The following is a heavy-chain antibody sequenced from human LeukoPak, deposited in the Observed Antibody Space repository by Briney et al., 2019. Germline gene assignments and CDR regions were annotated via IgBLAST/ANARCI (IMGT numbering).Heavy chain of an antibody. J-gene: IGHJ4*02. Sequence: GRSLRLSCAASGFTFSSYGMHWVRQAPGKGLEWVAVISHDGSDNHYADSVKGRFTIPRDNSKNTVYLQMSSLRPEDTAVYFCAKELYFGSGSYPDYWGQGTLVRVSS. CDR3: AKELYFGSGSYPDY. V-gene: IGHV3-30*18. D-gene: IGHD3-10*01. CDR2: ISHDGSDN. CDR1: GFTFSSYG.